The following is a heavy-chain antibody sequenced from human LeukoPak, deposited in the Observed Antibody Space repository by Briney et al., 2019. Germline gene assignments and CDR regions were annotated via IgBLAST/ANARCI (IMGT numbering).Heavy chain of an antibody. CDR1: GGTFSSYA. Sequence: SVKVSCKASGGTFSSYAISWVRQAPGQGLEWMGGIIPNFGTANYAQKFQGRVTITADESTSTAYMELSSLRSEDTAVYYCARSRGYSYGPPDTKYYFDYWGQGTLVTVSS. CDR2: IIPNFGTA. D-gene: IGHD5-18*01. V-gene: IGHV1-69*01. J-gene: IGHJ4*02. CDR3: ARSRGYSYGPPDTKYYFDY.